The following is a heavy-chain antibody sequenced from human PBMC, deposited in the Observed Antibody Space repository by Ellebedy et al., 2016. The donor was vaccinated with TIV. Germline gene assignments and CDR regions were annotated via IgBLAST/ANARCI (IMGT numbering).Heavy chain of an antibody. V-gene: IGHV3-13*01. J-gene: IGHJ4*02. CDR1: GFTFSSYD. CDR3: ARATAGFDY. Sequence: PGGSLRLSCAASGFTFSSYDMHWVRQGSGNGLEWVSSIGAAGDTYYAGSVKGRVAISRENAKNSLHLQLNNLRVGDTAVYYCARATAGFDYWGQGTLVTVSS. D-gene: IGHD1-14*01. CDR2: IGAAGDT.